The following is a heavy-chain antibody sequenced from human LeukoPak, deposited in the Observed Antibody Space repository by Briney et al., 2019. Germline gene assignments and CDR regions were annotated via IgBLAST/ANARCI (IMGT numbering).Heavy chain of an antibody. CDR3: ARGQTGSVRYFDWLLFPHDAFDI. D-gene: IGHD3-9*01. CDR2: MNPNSGNT. V-gene: IGHV1-8*01. J-gene: IGHJ3*02. CDR1: GYTFTSDD. Sequence: VSVKVSCKASGYTFTSDDINWVRQATGQGLEWMGWMNPNSGNTGYAQKFQGRVTMTRNTSISTAYMELSSLRSEDTAVYYCARGQTGSVRYFDWLLFPHDAFDIWGQGTMVTVSS.